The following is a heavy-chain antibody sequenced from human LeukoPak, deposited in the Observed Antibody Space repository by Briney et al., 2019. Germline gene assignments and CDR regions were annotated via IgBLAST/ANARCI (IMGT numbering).Heavy chain of an antibody. J-gene: IGHJ6*02. V-gene: IGHV3-72*01. CDR2: TKNRANSHIT. Sequence: QPGGSLRLSCVASGFTLSDHYMDWVRQAPGKGLEWISRTKNRANSHITQYAASVNGRFIASRDDSKNSLFPQMNSLKAEDTAVYYCARDTDTALDVWGQGTTVTVSS. CDR1: GFTLSDHY. CDR3: ARDTDTALDV.